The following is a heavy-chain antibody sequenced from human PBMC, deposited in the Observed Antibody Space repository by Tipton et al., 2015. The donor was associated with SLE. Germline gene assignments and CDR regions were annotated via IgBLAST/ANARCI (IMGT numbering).Heavy chain of an antibody. J-gene: IGHJ6*02. V-gene: IGHV1-18*04. D-gene: IGHD3-10*01. CDR3: AREVYSGSYYYYYGMDV. CDR2: ISTYNGNT. Sequence: QVQLVQSGPEVKKPGASVKVSCKASGYTFTGYYMHWVRQAPGQGLEWMGWISTYNGNTHYAQNLQGRVTMTTYTSTSTAYMELRSLRSDDTAVYYCAREVYSGSYYYYYGMDVWGQGTTVTISS. CDR1: GYTFTGYY.